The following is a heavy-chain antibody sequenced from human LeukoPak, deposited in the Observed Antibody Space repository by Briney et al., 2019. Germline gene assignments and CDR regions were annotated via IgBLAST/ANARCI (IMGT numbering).Heavy chain of an antibody. Sequence: PGGSLRLSCATSGFTFSYYNMHWVRQAPGKGLEWVAFMRYDGSNKEYADSVKGRFTISRHTSKSTLFLQMTRLRPQDTAIYYCARASPAYGDYDYYFDYWGQGPLVAVSS. CDR1: GFTFSYYN. D-gene: IGHD4-17*01. V-gene: IGHV3-30*02. J-gene: IGHJ4*02. CDR3: ARASPAYGDYDYYFDY. CDR2: MRYDGSNK.